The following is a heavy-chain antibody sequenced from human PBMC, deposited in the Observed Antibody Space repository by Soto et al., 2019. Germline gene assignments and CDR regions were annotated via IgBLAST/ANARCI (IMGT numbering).Heavy chain of an antibody. D-gene: IGHD6-19*01. CDR3: ARTTTVAGTPEFDY. Sequence: QVQLVESGGGVVQPGRSLRLSCAASGFTFSSFSLHWVRQAPGKGLEWLALISYDGSNKYNADSVKGRFAISRDNSKNTLDLQLNSLRPEDTAVYYCARTTTVAGTPEFDYWGQGTLVTVPS. CDR1: GFTFSSFS. J-gene: IGHJ4*02. V-gene: IGHV3-30*09. CDR2: ISYDGSNK.